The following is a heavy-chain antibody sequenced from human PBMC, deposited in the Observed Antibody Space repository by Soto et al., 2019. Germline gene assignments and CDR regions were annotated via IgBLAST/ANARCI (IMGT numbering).Heavy chain of an antibody. D-gene: IGHD3-16*01. CDR2: ITGSGVNR. Sequence: PGGSLRLSCAASGFTFSSSAMSWVRQAPGKGLEWVSTITGSGVNRYHADSVQGRFTISRDNSKNTLYLQMNNLRAEDTAIYFCAKDPNGFYVGAFDFWGQGTMVTVSS. CDR3: AKDPNGFYVGAFDF. V-gene: IGHV3-23*01. J-gene: IGHJ3*01. CDR1: GFTFSSSA.